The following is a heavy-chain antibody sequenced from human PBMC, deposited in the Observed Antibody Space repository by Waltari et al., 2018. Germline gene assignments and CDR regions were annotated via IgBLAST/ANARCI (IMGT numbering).Heavy chain of an antibody. Sequence: EVQLVESGGGLVQPGGSLRLSCAAFGFTFRDYWRTWVGQAPGKGCGGGAKKKKVGGEKGVLDSWKGRFTVSRDNAKNALYLQMSSLRAEDTAVYYCARDRGYCGGDCYKNLDSWGQGTLVAVSS. J-gene: IGHJ4*02. CDR3: ARDRGYCGGDCYKNLDS. CDR1: GFTFRDYW. CDR2: KKKVGGEK. V-gene: IGHV3-7*01. D-gene: IGHD2-21*01.